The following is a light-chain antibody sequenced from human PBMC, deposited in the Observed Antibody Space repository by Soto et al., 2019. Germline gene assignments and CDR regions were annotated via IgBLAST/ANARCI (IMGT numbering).Light chain of an antibody. Sequence: EIVLTQSPGTLSLSPGERATLSCRASQSVSSSSLAWYQQKPGQAPRLFIYGTSSRATGIPDRFSGSRSGTDFTLTIIRLEPEDFAVYYCQQYGTSPPYTFGQGTKLEIK. J-gene: IGKJ2*01. CDR3: QQYGTSPPYT. CDR2: GTS. CDR1: QSVSSSS. V-gene: IGKV3-20*01.